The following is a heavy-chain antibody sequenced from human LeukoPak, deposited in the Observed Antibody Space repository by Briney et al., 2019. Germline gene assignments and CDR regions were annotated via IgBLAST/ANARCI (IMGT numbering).Heavy chain of an antibody. CDR3: AREARIAAAGTEYFQH. CDR2: FDPEDGET. Sequence: ASVKVSCKVSGYTLTELSMHWVRQAPGKGLEWMGGFDPEDGETIYAQKFQGRVTMTEDTSTDTAYMELSNLRAEDTAVYYCAREARIAAAGTEYFQHWGQGTLVTVSS. V-gene: IGHV1-24*01. D-gene: IGHD6-13*01. J-gene: IGHJ1*01. CDR1: GYTLTELS.